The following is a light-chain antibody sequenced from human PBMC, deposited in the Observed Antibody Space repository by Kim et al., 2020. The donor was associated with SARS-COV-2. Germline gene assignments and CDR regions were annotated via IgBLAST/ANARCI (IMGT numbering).Light chain of an antibody. CDR2: EKN. Sequence: SSELTQDPAASVALGQTVRITCQGDSLRSYYASWYQQKPGQATVLVIYEKNNRPSGIPDRFSGSSSGNTASLTITGAQAEDEADYYCNSRESGVNHVVFGGGTQLTVL. CDR1: SLRSYY. V-gene: IGLV3-19*01. J-gene: IGLJ3*02. CDR3: NSRESGVNHVV.